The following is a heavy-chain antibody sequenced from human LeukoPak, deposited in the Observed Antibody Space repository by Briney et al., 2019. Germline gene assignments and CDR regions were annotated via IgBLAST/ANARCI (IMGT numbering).Heavy chain of an antibody. CDR2: IWYDGSNK. J-gene: IGHJ5*02. CDR1: GFTFSSYA. D-gene: IGHD2-8*01. Sequence: GGSLRLSCAASGFTFSSYAMHWVRQAPGKGLEWVAVIWYDGSNKYYADSVKGRFTISRDNSKNTLYLQMNSLRAEDTAVYYCARDHLYCTNGVCYNWFDPWGQGTLVTVSS. CDR3: ARDHLYCTNGVCYNWFDP. V-gene: IGHV3-33*08.